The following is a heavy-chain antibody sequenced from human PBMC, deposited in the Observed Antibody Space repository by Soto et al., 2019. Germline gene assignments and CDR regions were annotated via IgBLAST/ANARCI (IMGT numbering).Heavy chain of an antibody. CDR2: ISTYNGDT. Sequence: QVQLVQSGAEVKKPGASVKVSCKASGYTFTRSGISWVRQAPGQGLEWMGWISTYNGDTNYAQTFQGRVTMTTATSTSTVYMGLRRLRSDDTAVYYCAREGVAPYYYYGMDVWGQGTPVTVSS. D-gene: IGHD5-12*01. J-gene: IGHJ6*02. V-gene: IGHV1-18*01. CDR1: GYTFTRSG. CDR3: AREGVAPYYYYGMDV.